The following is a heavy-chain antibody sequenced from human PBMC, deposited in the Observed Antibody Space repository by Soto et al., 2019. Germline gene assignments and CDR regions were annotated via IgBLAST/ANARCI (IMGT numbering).Heavy chain of an antibody. CDR2: ISYDGNNK. CDR1: GLTSSTYT. D-gene: IGHD1-20*01. CDR3: ARDGVSSFEYTWNHGNHLDY. Sequence: GGSLRLSCAASGLTSSTYTMHWFRQAPGKGLEWVAVISYDGNNKFYADSVKGRFTISRDSTKQTLYLQMNSLRPDDTAMYYCARDGVSSFEYTWNHGNHLDYCGQGALVTVSS. V-gene: IGHV3-30-3*01. J-gene: IGHJ4*02.